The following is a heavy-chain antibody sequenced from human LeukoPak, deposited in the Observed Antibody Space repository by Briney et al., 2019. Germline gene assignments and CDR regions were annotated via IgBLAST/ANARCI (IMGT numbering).Heavy chain of an antibody. CDR2: ISGDGGST. J-gene: IGHJ5*02. D-gene: IGHD3-22*01. CDR1: GFTFDDYA. V-gene: IGHV3-43*02. Sequence: GGSLRLSCAASGFTFDDYAMHWVRQAPGKGLEWVSLISGDGGSTYYADSVKGRFTISRDNSKNTLYLQMNSPGAEDTAVYYCAKDPYDSSGYYYVVNWFDPWGQGTLVTVSS. CDR3: AKDPYDSSGYYYVVNWFDP.